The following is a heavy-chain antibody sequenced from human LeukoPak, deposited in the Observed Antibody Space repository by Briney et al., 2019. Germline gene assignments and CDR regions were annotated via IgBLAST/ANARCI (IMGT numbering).Heavy chain of an antibody. CDR2: IYHTGST. J-gene: IGHJ5*02. Sequence: PSETLSLTCDVSGGSISSGLYSWSWIRQPLGRGLEWIGYIYHTGSTYYNPSLKSRVTISVDTSKNQFSLRLSSVTAADTAVYYCARAYLYYYDSSGYYFRPFNWFDPWGQGTLVTVSS. CDR1: GGSISSGLYS. D-gene: IGHD3-22*01. V-gene: IGHV4-30-2*01. CDR3: ARAYLYYYDSSGYYFRPFNWFDP.